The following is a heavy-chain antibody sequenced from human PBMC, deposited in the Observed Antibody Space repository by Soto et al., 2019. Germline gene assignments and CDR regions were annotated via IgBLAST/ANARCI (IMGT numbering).Heavy chain of an antibody. J-gene: IGHJ5*02. CDR2: ISGSGGST. Sequence: GGSLRLSCAASGFTFSSYAMSWVRQAPGKGLEWVSAISGSGGSTYYADSVKGRFTISRDNSKNTLYLQMNSLRAEDTAVYYFAKCFLEVVVPAADNWFDPWGQGTLVTVSS. CDR3: AKCFLEVVVPAADNWFDP. D-gene: IGHD2-2*01. CDR1: GFTFSSYA. V-gene: IGHV3-23*01.